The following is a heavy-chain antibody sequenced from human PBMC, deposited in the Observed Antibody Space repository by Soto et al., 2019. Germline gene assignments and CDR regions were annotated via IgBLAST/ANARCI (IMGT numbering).Heavy chain of an antibody. D-gene: IGHD2-2*01. J-gene: IGHJ4*02. CDR2: ISYDGSNK. CDR1: GFTFSSYA. V-gene: IGHV3-30-3*01. Sequence: GGSLRLSCAASGFTFSSYALHWVRQAPGKGLEWVAVISYDGSNKDYADSVKGRFTISRDNSKNTLYLQMNSLRAEDTAVYYCARGPSSLTRFDYWGQGTLVTVSS. CDR3: ARGPSSLTRFDY.